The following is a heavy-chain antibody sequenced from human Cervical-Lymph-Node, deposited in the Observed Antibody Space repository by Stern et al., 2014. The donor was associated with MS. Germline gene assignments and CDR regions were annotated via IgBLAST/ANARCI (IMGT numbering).Heavy chain of an antibody. CDR2: ITPVFGTT. CDR3: ARGGGLVGYFDY. Sequence: VHLVESGAEVKKPGSSVKVSCKASGDTFSSYAINWVRQVPGQGLAWMGGITPVFGTTNYAQKVQGRVTITADKSPNTAYMELMTLRSEDTAVYYCARGGGLVGYFDYWGQGTLVSVSS. CDR1: GDTFSSYA. J-gene: IGHJ4*02. D-gene: IGHD1-26*01. V-gene: IGHV1-69*06.